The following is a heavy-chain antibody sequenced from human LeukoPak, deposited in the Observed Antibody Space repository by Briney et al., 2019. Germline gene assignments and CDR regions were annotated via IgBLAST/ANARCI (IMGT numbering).Heavy chain of an antibody. J-gene: IGHJ4*02. CDR1: GFTFSSCA. D-gene: IGHD6-19*01. CDR3: AKDRLAVAGARCFDY. CDR2: ASGSGNST. Sequence: GGSLRLSCAASGFTFSSCAMSCVRQAPGKGLEWVSVASGSGNSTYYADSVKGRFTISRDNSKNTLFLHMNSLRAEDTAVYYCAKDRLAVAGARCFDYWGQGTLVTVSS. V-gene: IGHV3-23*01.